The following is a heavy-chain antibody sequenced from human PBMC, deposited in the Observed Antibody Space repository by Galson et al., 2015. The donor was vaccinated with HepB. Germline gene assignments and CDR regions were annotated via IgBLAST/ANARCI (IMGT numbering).Heavy chain of an antibody. V-gene: IGHV3-11*06. D-gene: IGHD6-19*01. CDR1: GFTFSDYY. CDR3: ARDRTGYSSGWPNFDY. Sequence: SLRLSCAASGFTFSDYYMSWIRQAPGKGLEWVSYISSSSSYTNYADSVKGRFTISRDNAKNSLYLQMNSLRAEDTAVYYCARDRTGYSSGWPNFDYWGQGTLVTVSS. CDR2: ISSSSSYT. J-gene: IGHJ4*02.